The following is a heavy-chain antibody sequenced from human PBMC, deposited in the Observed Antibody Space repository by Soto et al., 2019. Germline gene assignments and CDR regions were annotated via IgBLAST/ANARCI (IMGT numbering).Heavy chain of an antibody. J-gene: IGHJ4*02. CDR3: ARFRRNYFDY. V-gene: IGHV4-59*02. CDR1: GDSVGGID. D-gene: IGHD3-10*01. Sequence: SETLSLTCTVSGDSVGGIDWSWIRQTPGKGLEWIGYINYVGRTSYYSPSLQSRVTISLDSSKNQFSLILSSVTAADTAVYFCARFRRNYFDYWGQGTPVT. CDR2: INYVGRT.